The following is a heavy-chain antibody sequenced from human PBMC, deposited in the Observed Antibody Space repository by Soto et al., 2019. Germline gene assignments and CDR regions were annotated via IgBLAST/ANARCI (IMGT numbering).Heavy chain of an antibody. CDR3: ARDGTTVTTNYYYDMDV. D-gene: IGHD4-17*01. CDR1: GFTFSSYA. CDR2: ISSNGVGI. V-gene: IGHV3-64*01. J-gene: IGHJ6*02. Sequence: PGGSLRLSCAAPGFTFSSYALHWVRQAPGKGLEYVSAISSNGVGIYYANSVKGRFTISRDNAKNSLYLQINSLRDEDTAVYYCARDGTTVTTNYYYDMDVWGQGTTVTVSS.